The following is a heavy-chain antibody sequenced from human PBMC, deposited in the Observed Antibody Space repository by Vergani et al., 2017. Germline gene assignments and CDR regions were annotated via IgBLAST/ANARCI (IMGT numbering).Heavy chain of an antibody. CDR3: TTGSSWYGY. V-gene: IGHV3-73*02. J-gene: IGHJ4*02. Sequence: EVQLVESGGGLVQPGGSLKLSCAASGFTFSGSAMHWVRQASGKGLEWVGRIRSKANSYATAYAASVKGRFTISRDDSKNTAYLRMNSLKTEDTAVYYCTTGSSWYGYWGQGTLVTVSS. CDR1: GFTFSGSA. CDR2: IRSKANSYAT. D-gene: IGHD6-13*01.